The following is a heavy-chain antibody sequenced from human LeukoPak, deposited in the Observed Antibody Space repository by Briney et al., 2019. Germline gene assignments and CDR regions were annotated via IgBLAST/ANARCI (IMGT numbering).Heavy chain of an antibody. V-gene: IGHV3-30*02. CDR1: EYTFTSYA. J-gene: IGHJ6*02. CDR3: ARDHRAEAYYYYGMDV. CDR2: IRYDGSNK. Sequence: GASLRVSCTASEYTFTSYAMHWVRQAPGQRLEWMALIRYDGSNKYYADSVKGRFTISRDNSKNTLYLQMNSLRAEDTAVYYCARDHRAEAYYYYGMDVWGQGTTVTVSS. D-gene: IGHD6-19*01.